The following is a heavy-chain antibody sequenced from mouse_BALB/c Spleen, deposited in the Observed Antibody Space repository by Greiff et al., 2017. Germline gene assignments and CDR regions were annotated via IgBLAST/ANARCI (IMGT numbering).Heavy chain of an antibody. CDR2: IDPANGNT. CDR3: ARANWDVAWFAY. J-gene: IGHJ3*01. D-gene: IGHD4-1*01. Sequence: EVQRVESGAELVKPGASVKLSCTASGFNIKDTYMHWVKQRPEQGLEWIGRIDPANGNTKYDPKFQGKATITADTSSNTAYLQLSSLTSEDTAVYYCARANWDVAWFAYWGQGTLVTVSA. V-gene: IGHV14-3*02. CDR1: GFNIKDTY.